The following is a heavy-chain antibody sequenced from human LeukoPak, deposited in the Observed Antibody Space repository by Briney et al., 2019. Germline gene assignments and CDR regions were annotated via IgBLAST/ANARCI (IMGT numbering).Heavy chain of an antibody. Sequence: PGGSLRLSCAASGFTFDDYAMHWVRQAPGKGREWVSGISWHSGSIDYADSVKGRFTISRENAKNSLYMQMNSLRADDPALYYCAKGLVDTSGYYSSPLDYWGQGTLVTVSS. CDR3: AKGLVDTSGYYSSPLDY. CDR2: ISWHSGSI. J-gene: IGHJ4*02. CDR1: GFTFDDYA. V-gene: IGHV3-9*01. D-gene: IGHD3-22*01.